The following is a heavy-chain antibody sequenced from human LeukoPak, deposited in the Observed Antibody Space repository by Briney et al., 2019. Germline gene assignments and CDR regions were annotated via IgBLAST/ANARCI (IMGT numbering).Heavy chain of an antibody. V-gene: IGHV4-59*01. J-gene: IGHJ3*02. CDR1: GGSISSYY. Sequence: SETLSLTCTVSGGSISSYYWSWIRQPPGKGLEWIGYVYYSGNTNYNPSLKSRVTISLDTSKNQFSLKLRSVTAADTAVYYCARDTRDAFDIWGQGTMVTVSS. CDR3: ARDTRDAFDI. CDR2: VYYSGNT.